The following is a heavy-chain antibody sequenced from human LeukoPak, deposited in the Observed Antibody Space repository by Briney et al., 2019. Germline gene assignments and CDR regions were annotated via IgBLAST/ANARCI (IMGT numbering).Heavy chain of an antibody. Sequence: GGSLRLSCAASGFTFDDYTMHWVRQAPGKGLEWVSLISWDGGSTSYADSVEGRFTIFRDNAKNSQYLQMNSLRVEDTALYYCARAQTYGDSRLLLDYWGQGTLVTVSS. J-gene: IGHJ4*02. D-gene: IGHD4-17*01. CDR2: ISWDGGST. CDR1: GFTFDDYT. CDR3: ARAQTYGDSRLLLDY. V-gene: IGHV3-43*01.